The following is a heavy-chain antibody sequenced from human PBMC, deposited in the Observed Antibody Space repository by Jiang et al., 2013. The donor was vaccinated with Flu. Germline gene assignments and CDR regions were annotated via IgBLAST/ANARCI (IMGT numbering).Heavy chain of an antibody. J-gene: IGHJ4*02. CDR1: GYTFTAYY. V-gene: IGHV1-2*06. D-gene: IGHD3-22*01. CDR2: INPNSGGT. Sequence: QLVESGAEVKKPGASVKVSCKASGYTFTAYYMHWVRQAPGQGLEWMGRINPNSGGTNYAQKFQGRVTMTWDTSISTAYMELSRLISDDTAVYYCARALYYDSSAYYYDYWGQGTLVTVSS. CDR3: ARALYYDSSAYYYDY.